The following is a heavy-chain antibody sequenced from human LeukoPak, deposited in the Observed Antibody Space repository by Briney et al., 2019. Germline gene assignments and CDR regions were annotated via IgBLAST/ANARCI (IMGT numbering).Heavy chain of an antibody. Sequence: ASVKVSCKVSGYTLTELSMHWVRQAPGKGLEWMGGFDPEDGETIYAQKFQGRVTMTEDTSTDTAYMELSGLRSEDTAVYYCATDGPFFGVVLPRGMDVWGQGTTVTVSS. CDR1: GYTLTELS. CDR3: ATDGPFFGVVLPRGMDV. V-gene: IGHV1-24*01. CDR2: FDPEDGET. J-gene: IGHJ6*02. D-gene: IGHD3-3*01.